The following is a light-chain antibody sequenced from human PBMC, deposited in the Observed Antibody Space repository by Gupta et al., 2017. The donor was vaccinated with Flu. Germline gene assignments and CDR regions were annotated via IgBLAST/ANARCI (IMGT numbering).Light chain of an antibody. V-gene: IGLV1-44*01. CDR2: PND. CDR1: GCQLGRNT. J-gene: IGLJ3*02. CDR3: TASDNSHNSQV. Sequence: TFSTAAGGCQLGRNTVNWYLRHPAAPPNLLVFPNDNRASGVPEGFSGSRSGTSATLANSGLQAEDEADYYCTASDNSHNSQVFGGGTKLTVL.